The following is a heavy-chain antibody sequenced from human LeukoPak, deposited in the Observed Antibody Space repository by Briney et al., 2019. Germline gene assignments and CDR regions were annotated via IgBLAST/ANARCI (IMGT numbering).Heavy chain of an antibody. CDR3: ARDGHAHSGYYDSSGLFAFDI. Sequence: SETLSLTCTVSGGSISSGGYYWSWIRQHPGRGLEWIGYIYYSGSTYYNPSLKSRVTISVDTSKNQFSLKLSSVTAADTAVYYCARDGHAHSGYYDSSGLFAFDIWGQGTMVTVSS. J-gene: IGHJ3*02. CDR2: IYYSGST. V-gene: IGHV4-31*03. CDR1: GGSISSGGYY. D-gene: IGHD3-22*01.